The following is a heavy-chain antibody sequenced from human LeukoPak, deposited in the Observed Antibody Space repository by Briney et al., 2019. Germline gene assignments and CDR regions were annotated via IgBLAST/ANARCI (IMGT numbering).Heavy chain of an antibody. CDR3: ARVDDRGGMDV. CDR2: ISSSSSYI. CDR1: GFTFSSYS. D-gene: IGHD2-2*03. Sequence: GGSLRLSCAASGFTFSSYSMNWVRQAPGKGPEWVSSISSSSSYIYYADSVKGRFTISRDNAKNSLYLQMNSLRAEDTAVYYCARVDDRGGMDVWGQGTTVTVSS. V-gene: IGHV3-21*01. J-gene: IGHJ6*02.